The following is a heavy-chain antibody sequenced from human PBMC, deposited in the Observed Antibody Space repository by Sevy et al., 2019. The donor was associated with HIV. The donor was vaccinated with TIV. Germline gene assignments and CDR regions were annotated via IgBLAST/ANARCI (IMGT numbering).Heavy chain of an antibody. Sequence: SETLSLTCTVSGGSISGYFWSWIRQPPGKGLEWIGYISYSGSTNYNPSLKSRVTISVDTSKNEFSLKLSSVTAADTAVYYCARSRVITGTFDYWGQGTLVTVSS. V-gene: IGHV4-59*01. CDR1: GGSISGYF. J-gene: IGHJ4*02. CDR3: ARSRVITGTFDY. D-gene: IGHD1-20*01. CDR2: ISYSGST.